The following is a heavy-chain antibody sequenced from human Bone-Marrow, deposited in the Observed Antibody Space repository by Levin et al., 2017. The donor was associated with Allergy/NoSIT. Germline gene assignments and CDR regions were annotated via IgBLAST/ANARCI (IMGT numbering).Heavy chain of an antibody. CDR1: GGSVSSGSYY. CDR2: IYYSGST. D-gene: IGHD3-3*01. J-gene: IGHJ3*02. Sequence: SETLSLTCTVSGGSVSSGSYYWSWIRQPPGKGLEWIGYIYYSGSTNYNPSLKSRVTISVDTSKNQFSLKLSSVTAADTAVYYCARDRYDFWSGDPDAFDIWGQGTMVTVSS. V-gene: IGHV4-61*01. CDR3: ARDRYDFWSGDPDAFDI.